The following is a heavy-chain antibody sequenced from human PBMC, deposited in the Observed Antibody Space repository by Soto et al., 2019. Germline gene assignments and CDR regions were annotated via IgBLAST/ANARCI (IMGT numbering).Heavy chain of an antibody. V-gene: IGHV1-18*01. Sequence: QVQLVQSGPEVKKPGASVKVSCKASGYSFTRHGVSWVRQAPGEGLEWMGWISVKKGDTNYAQKFQGRLTLTTDTSTATAYMELRSLGSDDTAVYYCAGDAAYNGSGGGLYGMDVWGQATTVTASS. CDR1: GYSFTRHG. J-gene: IGHJ6*02. CDR2: ISVKKGDT. CDR3: AGDAAYNGSGGGLYGMDV. D-gene: IGHD3-10*01.